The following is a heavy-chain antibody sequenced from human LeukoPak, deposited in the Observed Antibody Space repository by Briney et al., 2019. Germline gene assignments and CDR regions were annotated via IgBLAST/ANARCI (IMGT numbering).Heavy chain of an antibody. V-gene: IGHV4-39*01. D-gene: IGHD3-22*01. CDR3: ARRYYYDSSGYYYEYYFDY. CDR1: GGSISSSSYY. CDR2: IYYSGST. J-gene: IGHJ4*02. Sequence: PETLSLTCTVSGGSISSSSYYWGWIRQPPGKGLEWIGGIYYSGSTYYNPSLKSRVTISVDTSKNQFSLKLSSVTAADTAVYYCARRYYYDSSGYYYEYYFDYWGQGTLVTVSS.